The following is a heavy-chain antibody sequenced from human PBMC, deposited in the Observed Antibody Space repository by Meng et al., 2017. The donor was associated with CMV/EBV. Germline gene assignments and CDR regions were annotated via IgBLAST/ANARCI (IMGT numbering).Heavy chain of an antibody. J-gene: IGHJ4*02. CDR2: ISSSSSYI. V-gene: IGHV3-21*01. CDR1: GFTFSSYS. D-gene: IGHD6-13*01. CDR3: ARDGRQQPDFDY. Sequence: GGSLRLSCAASGFTFSSYSMNWVRQAPGKGLEWVSSISSSSSYIYYADSVKGRFTISRDNAKNSLYLQMNSLRAEDTAVYYCARDGRQQPDFDYWGQGTLVTVSS.